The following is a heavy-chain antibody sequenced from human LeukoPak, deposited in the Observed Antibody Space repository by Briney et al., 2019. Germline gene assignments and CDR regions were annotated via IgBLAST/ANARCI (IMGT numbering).Heavy chain of an antibody. CDR1: GFTFSSYA. CDR3: ATLSRYSSSWYYFDY. D-gene: IGHD6-13*01. Sequence: GGSLRLSCAASGFTFSSYAMSWVRQAPGKGLEWVSAISGSGGSTYYADSVKGRFTISRDNSKNTLYLQMNSLRAEDTAVYYCATLSRYSSSWYYFDYWGQGTLVTVSP. V-gene: IGHV3-23*01. CDR2: ISGSGGST. J-gene: IGHJ4*02.